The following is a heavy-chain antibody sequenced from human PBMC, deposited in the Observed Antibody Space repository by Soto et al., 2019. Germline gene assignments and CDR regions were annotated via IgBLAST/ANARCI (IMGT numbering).Heavy chain of an antibody. CDR1: GGSISSYY. CDR2: IYYSGST. J-gene: IGHJ6*02. Sequence: SETLSLTCTVSGGSISSYYWSWIRQPPGKGLEWIGYIYYSGSTNYNPSLKSRVTISVDTSKNQFSLKLSSVTAADTAVYYCARVTVTTLTPESGMDVWGQGTTVTVSS. CDR3: ARVTVTTLTPESGMDV. V-gene: IGHV4-59*01. D-gene: IGHD4-17*01.